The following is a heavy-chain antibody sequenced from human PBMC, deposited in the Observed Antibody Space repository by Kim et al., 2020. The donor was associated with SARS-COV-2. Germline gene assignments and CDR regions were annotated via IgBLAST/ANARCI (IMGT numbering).Heavy chain of an antibody. Sequence: GGSLRLSCAASGFTFSDYYMSWIRQAPGKGLEWVSYISSSSSYTNYADSVKGRFTISRDNAKNSLYLQMNSLRAEDTAVYYCARVGYDYVWGSYWEYYYYYGMDVWGQGTTVTVSS. J-gene: IGHJ6*02. CDR1: GFTFSDYY. CDR3: ARVGYDYVWGSYWEYYYYYGMDV. CDR2: ISSSSSYT. D-gene: IGHD3-16*01. V-gene: IGHV3-11*05.